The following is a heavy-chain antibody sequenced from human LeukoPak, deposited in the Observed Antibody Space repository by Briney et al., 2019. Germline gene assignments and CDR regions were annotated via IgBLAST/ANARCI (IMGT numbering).Heavy chain of an antibody. CDR3: ARGRGSLTY. CDR2: FYDTRSP. CDR1: GGSISLYY. D-gene: IGHD3-10*01. Sequence: PSGTLSLTCTVSGGSISLYYWSWIRQPPGKELEGIGYFYDTRSPKYNPSLERRVTISVDMSRNQFSLNLTSVTAAETAVYYCARGRGSLTYWGQGTVATVSS. J-gene: IGHJ4*02. V-gene: IGHV4-59*01.